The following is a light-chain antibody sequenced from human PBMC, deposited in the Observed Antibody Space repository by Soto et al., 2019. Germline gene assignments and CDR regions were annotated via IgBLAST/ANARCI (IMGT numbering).Light chain of an antibody. CDR1: QSRGSNF. V-gene: IGKV3-11*01. CDR3: QQRTDRPPWT. Sequence: VMTQSPTTLSVSPGETATLSCRASQSRGSNFLAWYQQKPGQAPRLLIYGASRRATGFPARFSGSGSGTDFTLSISSLEPEDFAVYYCQQRTDRPPWTFGQGTKVDIK. CDR2: GAS. J-gene: IGKJ1*01.